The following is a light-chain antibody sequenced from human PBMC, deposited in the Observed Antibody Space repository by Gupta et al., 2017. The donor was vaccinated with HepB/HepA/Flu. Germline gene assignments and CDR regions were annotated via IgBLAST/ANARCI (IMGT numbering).Light chain of an antibody. CDR1: QSLLHRNGKNY. CDR3: MQALQTPFT. Sequence: DIVMTQSPLSLPVTPGEPASISCRSSQSLLHRNGKNYLDWYLQKPGQSPLLLIFLGSNRASGVPDRFSGSGSGTDFTLKITRVEAEDVGIYYCMQALQTPFTFGHGTKVEIK. J-gene: IGKJ3*01. CDR2: LGS. V-gene: IGKV2-28*01.